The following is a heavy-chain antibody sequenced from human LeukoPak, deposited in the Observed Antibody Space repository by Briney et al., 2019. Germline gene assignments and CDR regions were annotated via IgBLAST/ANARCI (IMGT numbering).Heavy chain of an antibody. Sequence: SSETLSLTCTVSGGSISSSSAYWGWIRQPPGKGLEWIGSIYYSKNTYYNPSLKSRVTISADTSKNQFSLTLGSVSATDTAVYYCVSPRGFSYGYFDYWGQGTLVTVSS. J-gene: IGHJ4*02. CDR1: GGSISSSSAY. CDR2: IYYSKNT. D-gene: IGHD5-18*01. CDR3: VSPRGFSYGYFDY. V-gene: IGHV4-39*01.